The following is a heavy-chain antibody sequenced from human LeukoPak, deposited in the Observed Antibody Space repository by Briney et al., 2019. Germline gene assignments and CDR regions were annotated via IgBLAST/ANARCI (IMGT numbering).Heavy chain of an antibody. CDR3: ARVRAVAGTPPDY. CDR2: IYHSGST. V-gene: IGHV4-34*01. CDR1: GGSFSGYY. D-gene: IGHD6-19*01. J-gene: IGHJ4*02. Sequence: SETLSLTCAVCGGSFSGYYWSWIRQPPGKGLEWIGSIYHSGSTYYNPSLKSRVTISVDTSKNQFSLKMRSVTAADTAVYYCARVRAVAGTPPDYWGQGTLVTVSS.